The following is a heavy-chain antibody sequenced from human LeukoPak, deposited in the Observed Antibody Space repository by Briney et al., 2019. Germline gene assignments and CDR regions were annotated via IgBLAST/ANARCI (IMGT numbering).Heavy chain of an antibody. CDR2: IIPIFGTA. J-gene: IGHJ6*03. CDR1: GGTFSSYA. V-gene: IGHV1-69*13. CDR3: ARVRRPEPTGYSYGVTYYYYYMDV. Sequence: GASVKVSCKASGGTFSSYAISWVRQAPGQGLEWMGGIIPIFGTANYAQKFRGRVTITADESTSTAYMELSSLRSEDTAVYYCARVRRPEPTGYSYGVTYYYYYMDVWGKGTTVTVSS. D-gene: IGHD5-18*01.